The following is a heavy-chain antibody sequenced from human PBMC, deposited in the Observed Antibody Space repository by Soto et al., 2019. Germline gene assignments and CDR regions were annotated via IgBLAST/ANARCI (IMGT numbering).Heavy chain of an antibody. J-gene: IGHJ4*02. D-gene: IGHD3-9*01. V-gene: IGHV3-48*01. CDR1: GFTFGSYS. CDR3: ARDDKDYDILTGLDY. Sequence: GGSLRLSCAASGFTFGSYSMNWVRQAPGKGLEWVSYISSSSSTIYYADSVKGRFTISRDNAKNSLYLQMNSLRAEDTAVYYCARDDKDYDILTGLDYWGQRTLVTVSS. CDR2: ISSSSSTI.